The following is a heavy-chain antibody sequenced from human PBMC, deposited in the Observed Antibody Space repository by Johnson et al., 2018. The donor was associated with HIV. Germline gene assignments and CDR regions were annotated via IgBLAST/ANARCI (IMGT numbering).Heavy chain of an antibody. CDR3: ARVPPWALGATGWLDAFDI. J-gene: IGHJ3*02. D-gene: IGHD1-26*01. V-gene: IGHV3-30*04. CDR1: AFTFSRHA. Sequence: QVQLVESGGGVVQPERSLRLSCSASAFTFSRHAMHWVRQAPGKGPEWVACISYDGSNKYYADSVKGRFTISRDNSKNTLYLQMNSLRDEDTAVYYCARVPPWALGATGWLDAFDIWGQGTMVTVSS. CDR2: ISYDGSNK.